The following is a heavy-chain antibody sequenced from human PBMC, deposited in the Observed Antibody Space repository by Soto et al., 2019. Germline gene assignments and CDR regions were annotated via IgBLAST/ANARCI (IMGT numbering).Heavy chain of an antibody. Sequence: AGGSLRLSCAASGFTFNTYAMSWVRQAPGKGLEWVSAISDSGGRTYYADSVKGRFTISRDNSKNTLYLQINSLRAEDTAVYFCAKELVNSGWTYFDCWGQGTLVTVSS. CDR3: AKELVNSGWTYFDC. CDR2: ISDSGGRT. CDR1: GFTFNTYA. D-gene: IGHD6-19*01. J-gene: IGHJ4*02. V-gene: IGHV3-23*01.